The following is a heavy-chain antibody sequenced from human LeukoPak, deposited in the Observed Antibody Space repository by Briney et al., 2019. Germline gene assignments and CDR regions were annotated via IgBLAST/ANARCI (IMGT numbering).Heavy chain of an antibody. Sequence: GSLRLSCAASGFTFSNYWMHWVRQAPGKGLEWVSRINERATIISYADSVKGRFTISRENARNMLYLQMNSLTAEDTAVYYCVRDLILVWTPGDDFDHWGQGTLVTVSS. CDR3: VRDLILVWTPGDDFDH. CDR1: GFTFSNYW. J-gene: IGHJ4*02. V-gene: IGHV3-74*01. D-gene: IGHD3-16*01. CDR2: INERATII.